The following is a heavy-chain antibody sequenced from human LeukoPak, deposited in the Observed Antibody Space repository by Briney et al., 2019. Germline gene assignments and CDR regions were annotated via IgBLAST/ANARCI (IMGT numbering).Heavy chain of an antibody. V-gene: IGHV1-2*02. CDR2: INPNSGGT. J-gene: IGHJ6*03. CDR3: ARDAVRGVIITLNYMDV. D-gene: IGHD3-10*01. Sequence: GASVKVSCKASGYTFTSYDINWVRQATGQGLEWMGWINPNSGGTNYAQKFQGRVTMTRDTSISTAYMELSRLRSDDTAVYYCARDAVRGVIITLNYMDVWGKGTTVTISS. CDR1: GYTFTSYD.